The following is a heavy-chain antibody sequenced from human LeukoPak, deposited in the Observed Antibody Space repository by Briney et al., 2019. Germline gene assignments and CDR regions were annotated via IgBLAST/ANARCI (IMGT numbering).Heavy chain of an antibody. Sequence: SETLSLTCAVYGVSFSGYYWSWIRQPPGKGLEWIGEINHSGSTKYNPSLKSRVTISVDTSKNQFALKLSSVTAADTAVYYCATQYSGFDLDDYWGQGTLVTVSS. CDR2: INHSGST. CDR3: ATQYSGFDLDDY. J-gene: IGHJ4*02. CDR1: GVSFSGYY. V-gene: IGHV4-34*01. D-gene: IGHD5-12*01.